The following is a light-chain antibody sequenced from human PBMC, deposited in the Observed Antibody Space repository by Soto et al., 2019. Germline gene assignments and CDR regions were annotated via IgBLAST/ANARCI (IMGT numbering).Light chain of an antibody. CDR3: QQLNSFPIP. CDR1: QGISSF. Sequence: IQLTQSPSSLSASVGDRVTITCRASQGISSFLDWYQQKPGKAPKLLIYGASTFQSGVPSRFSGSGSGRDFTLTIGSLQPEDFATYYCQQLNSFPIPFGPGTKVDSK. V-gene: IGKV1-9*01. J-gene: IGKJ3*01. CDR2: GAS.